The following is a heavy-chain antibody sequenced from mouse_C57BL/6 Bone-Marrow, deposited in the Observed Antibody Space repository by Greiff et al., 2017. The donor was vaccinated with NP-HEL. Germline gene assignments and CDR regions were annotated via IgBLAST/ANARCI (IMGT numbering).Heavy chain of an antibody. D-gene: IGHD1-1*01. Sequence: VQLKESGAELVRPGASVKLSCTASGFNIKDDYMHWVKQRPEQGLEWIGWIDPENGDTEYASKFQGKATITADTSSNTAYLQLSSLTSEDTAVYYCTTGYYYGSSSWFAYWGQGTRVTVSA. CDR1: GFNIKDDY. CDR2: IDPENGDT. J-gene: IGHJ3*01. V-gene: IGHV14-4*01. CDR3: TTGYYYGSSSWFAY.